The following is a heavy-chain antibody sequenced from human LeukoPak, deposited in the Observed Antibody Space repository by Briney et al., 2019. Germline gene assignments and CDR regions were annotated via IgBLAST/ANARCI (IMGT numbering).Heavy chain of an antibody. J-gene: IGHJ5*02. CDR2: INHSGST. D-gene: IGHD3-10*01. V-gene: IGHV4-34*01. CDR3: ARHIRITMVRGSFDP. CDR1: GGSFSCYY. Sequence: SETLSLTCAVYGGSFSCYYWRWLRQPPGKGLAWIGEINHSGSTNYNPSLKSRVTISVDTSKNQFSLKLSSVTAADTAVYYCARHIRITMVRGSFDPWGQGTLVTVSS.